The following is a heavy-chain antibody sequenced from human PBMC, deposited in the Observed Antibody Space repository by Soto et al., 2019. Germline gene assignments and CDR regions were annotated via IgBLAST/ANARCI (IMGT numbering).Heavy chain of an antibody. CDR2: IDSDGSRI. CDR3: VRTSLVVAVATREDF. Sequence: EVQLVESGGGLVQPGESLRLSCAASGFTFSNYWMHWVREAPGKGLVWVSRIDSDGSRITYADFVKGRFTISRDNAKNTVYLHMNRLTAEDTDVYYCVRTSLVVAVATREDFWGQGTLVTVSS. D-gene: IGHD2-15*01. CDR1: GFTFSNYW. V-gene: IGHV3-74*03. J-gene: IGHJ4*02.